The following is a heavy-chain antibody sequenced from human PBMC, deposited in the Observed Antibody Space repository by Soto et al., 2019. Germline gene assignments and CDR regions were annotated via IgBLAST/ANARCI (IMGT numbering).Heavy chain of an antibody. CDR1: GYRFNTYG. D-gene: IGHD3-16*02. CDR3: ARGNGEIIGAMDV. CDR2: ISSYNVDT. V-gene: IGHV1-18*01. Sequence: QAQMVQSGPEVKKPGASVKVSCTASGYRFNTYGISWVRQAPGQGLEWMGRISSYNVDTNYAEKFEDRLTMTTDTTTNTAYQELKSLRSDDTVLYFCARGNGEIIGAMDVWGQGTSVTVSS. J-gene: IGHJ6*02.